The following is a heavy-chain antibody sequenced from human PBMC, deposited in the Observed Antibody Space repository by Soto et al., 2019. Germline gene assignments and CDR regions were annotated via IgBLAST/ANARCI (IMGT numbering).Heavy chain of an antibody. CDR1: GFSFSSFA. CDR3: ARGIDYEYYGMDV. V-gene: IGHV3-74*01. CDR2: INSDGSST. J-gene: IGHJ6*02. Sequence: PGGSLRLSCEASGFSFSSFAMNWVRQAPGRGLEWVSRINSDGSSTSYADSVKGRFTISRDNAKNTLYLQMNSLRAEDTAVYYCARGIDYEYYGMDVWGQGTTVTVSS.